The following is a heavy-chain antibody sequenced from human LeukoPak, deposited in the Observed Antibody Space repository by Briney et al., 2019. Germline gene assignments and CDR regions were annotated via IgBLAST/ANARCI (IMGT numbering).Heavy chain of an antibody. CDR2: LSGSGDST. D-gene: IGHD6-19*01. V-gene: IGHV3-23*01. Sequence: GGTLRLSCATSGFTFSSYGMSWVRQAPGKGLEWVSSLSGSGDSTYYADSVKGRFTISRDNAKNSLYLQVNSLRAEDTAVYFCARGISNVAGRENFDNWGQGTLVTVSS. CDR3: ARGISNVAGRENFDN. CDR1: GFTFSSYG. J-gene: IGHJ4*02.